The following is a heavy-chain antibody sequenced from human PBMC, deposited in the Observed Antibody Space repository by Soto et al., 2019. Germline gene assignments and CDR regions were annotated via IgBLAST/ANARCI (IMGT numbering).Heavy chain of an antibody. D-gene: IGHD3-10*01. CDR1: GGSFSGYY. J-gene: IGHJ6*02. V-gene: IGHV4-34*01. CDR3: ARNAPVYYLGSGASAKDYYYYGMDV. Sequence: QVQLQQWGAGLLKPSETLSLTCAVYGGSFSGYYXTWIRQPPGKGLEWIGEVNHSGSTKYNPSLKSRVTILRDASKNQFSLRLTSVTAADTAVYYCARNAPVYYLGSGASAKDYYYYGMDVWGRGTTVTV. CDR2: VNHSGST.